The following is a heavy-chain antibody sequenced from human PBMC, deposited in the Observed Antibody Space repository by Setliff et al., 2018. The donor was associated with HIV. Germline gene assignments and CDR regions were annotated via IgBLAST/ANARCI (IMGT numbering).Heavy chain of an antibody. D-gene: IGHD2-8*01. CDR3: ARRGRDGVFIMFATGFDP. Sequence: KPSETLSLTCSVSGGSISSSTYYWGWICQPPGKGLEWIGDIFYTGSTYYNPSLKSRVAISVDTSENQFSLKLNSVTAADTAVYYCARRGRDGVFIMFATGFDPWGQGALVTVSS. V-gene: IGHV4-39*01. J-gene: IGHJ5*02. CDR2: IFYTGST. CDR1: GGSISSSTYY.